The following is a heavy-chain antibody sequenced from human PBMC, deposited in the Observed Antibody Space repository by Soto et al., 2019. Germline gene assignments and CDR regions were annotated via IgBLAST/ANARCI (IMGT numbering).Heavy chain of an antibody. CDR3: ARQPGIVEPWDCFDY. Sequence: GESLKISCKGSGYGFTSYWIGWVRQMPGKGLEWLGIIYSGDSDTRYNPSFQGQVTISADKSISTTYLQWSSLKASDTAVYYCARQPGIVEPWDCFDYWGQGTQVTASS. D-gene: IGHD1-26*01. J-gene: IGHJ4*02. CDR2: IYSGDSDT. CDR1: GYGFTSYW. V-gene: IGHV5-51*01.